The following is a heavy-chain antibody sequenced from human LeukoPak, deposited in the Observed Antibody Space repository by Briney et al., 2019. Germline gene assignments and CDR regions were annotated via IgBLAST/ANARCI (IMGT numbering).Heavy chain of an antibody. J-gene: IGHJ6*02. V-gene: IGHV4-31*03. CDR3: ARGSFYYAMDV. CDR1: GGSISSGGYY. Sequence: SQTLSLTCTVSGGSISSGGYYWSWIRQNPGKGLEWTGYIYDRGTTDYNPSLKSRLMISVDTSKNQFSLNLNSVTAADTAVYYCARGSFYYAMDVWGQGTTVTVSS. CDR2: IYDRGTT.